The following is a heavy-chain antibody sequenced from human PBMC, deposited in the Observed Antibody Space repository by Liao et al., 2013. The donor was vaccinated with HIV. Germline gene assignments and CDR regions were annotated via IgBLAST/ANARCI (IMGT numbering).Heavy chain of an antibody. CDR1: GYSISRSNW. V-gene: IGHV4-28*03. CDR2: IYYSGST. J-gene: IGHJ3*01. D-gene: IGHD2-15*01. CDR3: ARGYLLPDAFDF. Sequence: QVQLQESGPGLVKPSDTLSLTCAVSGYSISRSNWWGWIRQPPGKGLEWLGYIYYSGSTKYNPSLKSRVTMSVDTSKNQFSLKLSSVTAADTALYFCARGYLLPDAFDFWGQGIMITVS.